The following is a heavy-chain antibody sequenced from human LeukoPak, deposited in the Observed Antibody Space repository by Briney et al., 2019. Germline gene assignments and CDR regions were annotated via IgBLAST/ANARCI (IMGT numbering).Heavy chain of an antibody. V-gene: IGHV4-39*07. CDR3: ARDSVGATGFTPGYMDV. CDR1: GGSISSSSYY. J-gene: IGHJ6*03. CDR2: IYYSGIT. Sequence: PSETLSLTCTVSGGSISSSSYYWVWIRQPPGKGLEWSGSIYYSGITYDNPSLKSRVTISVDTAKNQFSLKLSSVTAADTAVYSCARDSVGATGFTPGYMDVWGKGTTVTVSS. D-gene: IGHD1-26*01.